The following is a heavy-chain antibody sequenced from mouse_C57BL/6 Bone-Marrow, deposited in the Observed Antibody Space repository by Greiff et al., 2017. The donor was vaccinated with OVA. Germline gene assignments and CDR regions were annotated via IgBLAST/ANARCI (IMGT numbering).Heavy chain of an antibody. CDR1: GFTFSDYY. CDR3: ARMITTVALDY. Sequence: DVQLQESGGGLVQPGGSLKLSCAASGFTFSDYYMYWVRQTPEKRLEWVAYISNGGGSTYYPDTVKGRFTISRDNAKNTLYLQMSRLKSEDTAMYYCARMITTVALDYWGQGTTLTVSS. CDR2: ISNGGGST. D-gene: IGHD1-1*01. V-gene: IGHV5-12*01. J-gene: IGHJ2*01.